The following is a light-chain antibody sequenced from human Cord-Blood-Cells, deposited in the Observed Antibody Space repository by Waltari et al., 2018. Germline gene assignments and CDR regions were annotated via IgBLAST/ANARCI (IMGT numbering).Light chain of an antibody. CDR2: EVS. CDR3: CSYAGSSTYV. Sequence: QSALTHPASVSGSPGQSITISCTGTSSDVGSSNLVSWYQQHPGKAPKLMIYEVSKRPSGVSNRFSGSKSGNTASLTISGLQAEDEADYYCCSYAGSSTYVFGTGTKVTVL. J-gene: IGLJ1*01. V-gene: IGLV2-23*02. CDR1: SSDVGSSNL.